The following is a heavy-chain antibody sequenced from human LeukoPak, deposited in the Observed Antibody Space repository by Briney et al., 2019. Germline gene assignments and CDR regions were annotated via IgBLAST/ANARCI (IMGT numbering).Heavy chain of an antibody. V-gene: IGHV3-74*01. CDR3: AAFYYDPAY. J-gene: IGHJ4*02. CDR2: ISGDGRST. Sequence: WVSRISGDGRSTSYADSVKGRFTISTDNAKNTLYLQMHSLRAEDTAVYYCAAFYYDPAYWGQGTLVTVSS. D-gene: IGHD3-22*01.